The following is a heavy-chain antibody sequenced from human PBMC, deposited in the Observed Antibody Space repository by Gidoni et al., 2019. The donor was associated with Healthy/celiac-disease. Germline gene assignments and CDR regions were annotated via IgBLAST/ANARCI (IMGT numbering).Heavy chain of an antibody. CDR3: AREPEYYDILTGYLSPFDY. CDR2: IKQDGSEK. Sequence: EVQLVESGGCLVQPGGSLRLSCAASGFTFSSYWMSWVRQAPGKGLEWVANIKQDGSEKYYVDSVKGRFTISRDNAKNSLYLQMNSLRAEDTAVYYCAREPEYYDILTGYLSPFDYWGQGTLVTVSS. CDR1: GFTFSSYW. V-gene: IGHV3-7*01. J-gene: IGHJ4*02. D-gene: IGHD3-9*01.